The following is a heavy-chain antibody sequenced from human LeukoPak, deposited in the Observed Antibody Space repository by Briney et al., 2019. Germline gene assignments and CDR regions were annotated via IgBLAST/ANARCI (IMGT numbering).Heavy chain of an antibody. Sequence: SETLSLTCTVSGGSISSSSYYWGWIRQPPGKGLEWIGSIYHSGSTYYNPSLKSRVTISVDTSKNQFSLKLSSVTAADTAVYYCARHVGGYTRYYFDYWGQGTLVTVSS. CDR1: GGSISSSSYY. CDR2: IYHSGST. CDR3: ARHVGGYTRYYFDY. V-gene: IGHV4-39*01. D-gene: IGHD3-22*01. J-gene: IGHJ4*02.